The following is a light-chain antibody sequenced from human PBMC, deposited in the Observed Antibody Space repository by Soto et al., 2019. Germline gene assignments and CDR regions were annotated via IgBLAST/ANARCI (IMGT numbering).Light chain of an antibody. CDR2: KAS. J-gene: IGKJ1*01. CDR1: QSIRSW. V-gene: IGKV1-5*03. Sequence: DIQMTQSPSTLSASVGDRVTITCRASQSIRSWLAWYQQKPGKAPKLLIYKASSLESGVPSRFSGSGSGTEFTLTISSLQPDDFATYLCQQYNSYSWTFGQGTKVEIK. CDR3: QQYNSYSWT.